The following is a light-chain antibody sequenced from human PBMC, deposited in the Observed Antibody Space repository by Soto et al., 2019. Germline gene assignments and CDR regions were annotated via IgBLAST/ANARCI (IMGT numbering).Light chain of an antibody. J-gene: IGKJ1*01. V-gene: IGKV3-20*01. CDR3: QQYGSSPQT. CDR1: QTVSSGY. CDR2: EAS. Sequence: EIVLTQSPGTLSLSPGERATLSCRASQTVSSGYVAWYQQKPGQTPKLLIYEASSRATGIPDRFSGSGSGRDYTLTINRLEPEDFAVYYCQQYGSSPQTFGQGTKVEI.